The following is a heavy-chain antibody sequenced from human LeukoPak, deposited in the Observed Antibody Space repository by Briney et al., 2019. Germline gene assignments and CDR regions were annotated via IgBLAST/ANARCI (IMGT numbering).Heavy chain of an antibody. CDR2: INPSGGST. V-gene: IGHV1-46*01. CDR3: ARDFYYYDSSGYYSPHYFDY. CDR1: GGTFSSYA. J-gene: IGHJ4*02. Sequence: ASVKVSCKASGGTFSSYAISWVRQAPGQGLEWMGIINPSGGSTSYAQKFQGRVTMTRDTSTSTVYMELSSLRSEDTAVYYCARDFYYYDSSGYYSPHYFDYWGQGTLVTVSS. D-gene: IGHD3-22*01.